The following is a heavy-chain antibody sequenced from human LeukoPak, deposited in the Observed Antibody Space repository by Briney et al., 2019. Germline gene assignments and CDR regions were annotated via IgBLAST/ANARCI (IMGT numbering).Heavy chain of an antibody. CDR3: ARDFGIAVAGTAYYYYYMDV. CDR1: GYTFTGYY. V-gene: IGHV1-2*02. J-gene: IGHJ6*03. Sequence: ASVKVSCKASGYTFTGYYMHWVRQAPGQGLEWMGWINPNSGGTNYAQKFQGRVTMTRDTSISTAYMELSRLRSDDTAVYYCARDFGIAVAGTAYYYYYMDVWGKGTTVTISS. CDR2: INPNSGGT. D-gene: IGHD6-19*01.